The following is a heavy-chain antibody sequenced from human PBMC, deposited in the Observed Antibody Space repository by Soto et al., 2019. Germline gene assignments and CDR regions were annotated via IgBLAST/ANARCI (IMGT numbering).Heavy chain of an antibody. V-gene: IGHV3-30*18. CDR3: AKVSVVVPAATHYYYYGMDV. D-gene: IGHD2-2*01. J-gene: IGHJ6*02. CDR1: GFTFSSYG. CDR2: ISYDGSNK. Sequence: TGGSLRLSCAASGFTFSSYGMHWVRQAPGKGLEWVAVISYDGSNKYYADSVKGRFTISRDNSKNTLYLQMNSLRAEDTAVYYCAKVSVVVPAATHYYYYGMDVWGQGTTVTVSS.